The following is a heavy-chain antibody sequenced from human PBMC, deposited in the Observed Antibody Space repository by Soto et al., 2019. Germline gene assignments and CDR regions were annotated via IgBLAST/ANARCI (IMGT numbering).Heavy chain of an antibody. CDR1: GGSISSYY. CDR3: ARDCVYSSSWYGMDV. D-gene: IGHD6-13*01. CDR2: IYYNVNT. V-gene: IGHV4-59*01. J-gene: IGHJ6*02. Sequence: SETLSLTSTVSGGSISSYYWSWIRQPPGKGLEWIGYIYYNVNTNYNPSLKSRVTISVDTSKNQFSLKLSSVTAADTAVYYCARDCVYSSSWYGMDVWGQGTTVTVSS.